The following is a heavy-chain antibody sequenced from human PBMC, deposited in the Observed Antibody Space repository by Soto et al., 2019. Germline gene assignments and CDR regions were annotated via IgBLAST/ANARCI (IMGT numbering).Heavy chain of an antibody. Sequence: ASVKVSCKASGYTFTSYGISWVRQAPGQGLEWMGWISAYNGNTNYAQKLQGRVTTTTDTSTSTAYMELRSLRSDDTAVYYCARGPFSVLRFLEWYFDYWGQGTLVTVSS. D-gene: IGHD3-3*01. J-gene: IGHJ4*02. CDR1: GYTFTSYG. V-gene: IGHV1-18*01. CDR2: ISAYNGNT. CDR3: ARGPFSVLRFLEWYFDY.